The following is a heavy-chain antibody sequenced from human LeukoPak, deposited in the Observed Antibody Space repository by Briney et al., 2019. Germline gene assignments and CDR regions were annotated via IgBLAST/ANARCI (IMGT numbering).Heavy chain of an antibody. V-gene: IGHV4-39*01. D-gene: IGHD1-7*01. CDR2: TSHSGTT. CDR1: GGSITTSSYY. CDR3: AKTTRASIRSAFDI. Sequence: SETLSLTCTVSGGSITTSSYYWGRARQPPGKGLEWIGCTSHSGTTFYSPSLRSRVSISVDTSNSQFSLKLSSMTATDTAVYYCAKTTRASIRSAFDIWGQGTLVTVSS. J-gene: IGHJ3*02.